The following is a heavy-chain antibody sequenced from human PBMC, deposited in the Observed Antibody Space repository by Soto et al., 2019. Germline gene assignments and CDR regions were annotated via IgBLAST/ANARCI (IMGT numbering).Heavy chain of an antibody. CDR2: IGTAGDP. CDR3: ARVVSIAARRWVWGAFDI. J-gene: IGHJ3*02. D-gene: IGHD6-6*01. CDR1: GFTFSSYD. Sequence: GGSLRLSCAASGFTFSSYDMHWVRQATGKGLEWVSAIGTAGDPYYPGSVKGRFTISRENAKNSLYLQMNSLRAGDTAVYYCARVVSIAARRWVWGAFDIWGQGTMVTVPS. V-gene: IGHV3-13*05.